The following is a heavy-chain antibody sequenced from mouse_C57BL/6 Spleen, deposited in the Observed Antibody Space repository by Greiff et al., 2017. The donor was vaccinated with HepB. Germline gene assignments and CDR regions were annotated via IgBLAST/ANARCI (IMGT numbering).Heavy chain of an antibody. Sequence: VQLQQSGAELVRPGASVKLSCKASGYTFTSYGICWVKQRPGQGLEWIGKIYPRSGNTNYNEKFKGKATLTVDKSSSTAYMKLRSLTSEDASVYFCARGSYSSSTAFAYWGQGTLVTVSA. CDR1: GYTFTSYG. J-gene: IGHJ3*01. CDR2: IYPRSGNT. V-gene: IGHV1-81*01. CDR3: ARGSYSSSTAFAY. D-gene: IGHD1-1*01.